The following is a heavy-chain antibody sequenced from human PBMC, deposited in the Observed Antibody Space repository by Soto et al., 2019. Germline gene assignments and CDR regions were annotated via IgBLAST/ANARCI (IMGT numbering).Heavy chain of an antibody. V-gene: IGHV1-18*01. Sequence: ASVKVSCKPSGYTFSNYGITWVRQAPGQPLEWLGWISLYSDGTNYAKSFQGRVSMTTDTSTTTAYMELRSLRPDDTAVYYCARVLPGAEAWFGPWAREPWSPSPQ. D-gene: IGHD2-2*01. CDR2: ISLYSDGT. J-gene: IGHJ5*02. CDR3: ARVLPGAEAWFGP. CDR1: GYTFSNYG.